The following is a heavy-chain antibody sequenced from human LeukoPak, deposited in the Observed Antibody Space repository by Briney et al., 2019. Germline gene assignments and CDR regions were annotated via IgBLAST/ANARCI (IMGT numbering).Heavy chain of an antibody. CDR2: IYTSGRT. J-gene: IGHJ5*02. Sequence: SETLSLTCAVSGGSISSYYWSWIRQPAGKGLEWIGRIYTSGRTNYNPSLKSRVTMSVDTSKNQFSLKLSSVTAADTAVYYCARLYQLNWFDPWGQGTLVTVSS. V-gene: IGHV4-4*07. CDR1: GGSISSYY. CDR3: ARLYQLNWFDP. D-gene: IGHD2-2*01.